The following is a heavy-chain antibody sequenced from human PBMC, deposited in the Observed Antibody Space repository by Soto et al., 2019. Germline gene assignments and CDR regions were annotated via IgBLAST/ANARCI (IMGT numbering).Heavy chain of an antibody. Sequence: SETLSLTCTVSGESISSGDHYWSWARQSPGEGLEWIGFIYYSGNTYYNPSLKSRVSMSVDTSNNQFSLKLNSVTAADTAVYYCARDAGYCNSVSCYPYNMDVWGQGTTVTVSS. D-gene: IGHD2-15*01. CDR1: GESISSGDHY. V-gene: IGHV4-30-4*01. CDR2: IYYSGNT. CDR3: ARDAGYCNSVSCYPYNMDV. J-gene: IGHJ6*02.